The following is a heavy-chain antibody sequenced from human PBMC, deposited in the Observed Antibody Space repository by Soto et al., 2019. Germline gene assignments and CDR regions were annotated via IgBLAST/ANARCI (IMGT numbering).Heavy chain of an antibody. Sequence: QVQLQESGPGLVKPSETLSLTCTVSGGSISSYYWSWIRQPPGKGLEWIGYIYYSGSTNYNPSLKSRVTISVDTSKNQFSLKLSSVTAADTAVYYCARYPLGFGMDVWGQGTTVTVSS. D-gene: IGHD2-2*01. V-gene: IGHV4-59*01. CDR2: IYYSGST. J-gene: IGHJ6*02. CDR3: ARYPLGFGMDV. CDR1: GGSISSYY.